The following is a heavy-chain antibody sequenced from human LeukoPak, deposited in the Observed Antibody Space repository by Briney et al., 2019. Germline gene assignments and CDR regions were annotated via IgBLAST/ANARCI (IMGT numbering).Heavy chain of an antibody. V-gene: IGHV4-59*01. Sequence: SETLSLTCTVSGGSISSYYWSWIRQPPPKGLEWIGYISYSGSTNYNPSLKSRVTISVDTSKNQFSLKLSSVTAADTAVYYCAKYVWGSYPTFEDYWGQGTLVTVSS. CDR1: GGSISSYY. CDR2: ISYSGST. D-gene: IGHD3-16*02. J-gene: IGHJ4*02. CDR3: AKYVWGSYPTFEDY.